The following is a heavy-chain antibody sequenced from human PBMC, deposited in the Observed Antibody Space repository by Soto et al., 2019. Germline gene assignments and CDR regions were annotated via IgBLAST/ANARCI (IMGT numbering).Heavy chain of an antibody. V-gene: IGHV3-15*07. CDR1: GFPFTNAW. D-gene: IGHD1-1*01. J-gene: IGHJ4*02. Sequence: EVHLVESGGDLVRPGGSLRLSCEASGFPFTNAWMNWFRQAPGKGLEWVGRVKSKRDGGTIEYASPVKGRFTVSRDDSRDTAYLQLSSLKTEDTAVYYCATSVVATGTVDYWGQGTLVTVSS. CDR2: VKSKRDGGTI. CDR3: ATSVVATGTVDY.